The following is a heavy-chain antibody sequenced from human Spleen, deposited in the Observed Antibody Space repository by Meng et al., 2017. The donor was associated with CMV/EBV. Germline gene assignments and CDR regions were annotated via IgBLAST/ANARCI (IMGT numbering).Heavy chain of an antibody. J-gene: IGHJ5*02. D-gene: IGHD6-6*01. Sequence: QVQLVGSGGGLVKPGGSLRLSCAASGFTFSDYYMSWIRQAPGKGLEWVSYISSSSSYTNYADSVKGRFAISRDNAKNSLYLQMNSLRAEDTAVYYCARVYLLAARLSKWFDPWGQGTLVTVSS. CDR2: ISSSSSYT. CDR3: ARVYLLAARLSKWFDP. CDR1: GFTFSDYY. V-gene: IGHV3-11*05.